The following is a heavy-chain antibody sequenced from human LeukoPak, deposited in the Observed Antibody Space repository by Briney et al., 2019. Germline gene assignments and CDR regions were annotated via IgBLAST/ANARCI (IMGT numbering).Heavy chain of an antibody. Sequence: GGSLRLSCAASGFTFSSYGMHWVRQAPGKGLEWVAVISYDGSNKYYADSVKGRFTISRDNSKSTLYLQMNSLRAEDTAVYYCAKLRYCSGGSCPSDAFDIWGQGTMVTVSS. CDR2: ISYDGSNK. CDR3: AKLRYCSGGSCPSDAFDI. CDR1: GFTFSSYG. D-gene: IGHD2-15*01. V-gene: IGHV3-30*18. J-gene: IGHJ3*02.